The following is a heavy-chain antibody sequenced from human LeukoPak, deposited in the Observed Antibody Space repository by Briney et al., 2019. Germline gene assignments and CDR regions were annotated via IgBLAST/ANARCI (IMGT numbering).Heavy chain of an antibody. V-gene: IGHV3-7*01. Sequence: GGSLRLSCAASGFPFSSHWLSWFRQSPGKGLEWVAHINQDGSEKYYVDSVKGRFTISRDDARNSQYLQMNSLRAEDTAVYYCASGGGWVFNNWGQGTLVTVSS. D-gene: IGHD6-19*01. CDR2: INQDGSEK. CDR3: ASGGGWVFNN. J-gene: IGHJ4*02. CDR1: GFPFSSHW.